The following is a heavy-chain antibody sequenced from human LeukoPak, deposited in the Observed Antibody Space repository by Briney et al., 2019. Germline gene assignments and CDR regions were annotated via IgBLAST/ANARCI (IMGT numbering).Heavy chain of an antibody. CDR3: ARDRYCSSTSCYYYFDY. CDR2: IIPIFGTA. D-gene: IGHD2-2*01. Sequence: ASVKVSCKASGGTFSSYAISWVRQAPGQGLEWMGGIIPIFGTANYAQKFQGRVTITADDSTSTAYMELSSLRSEDTAVYYCARDRYCSSTSCYYYFDYWGQGTLVTVSP. J-gene: IGHJ4*02. V-gene: IGHV1-69*13. CDR1: GGTFSSYA.